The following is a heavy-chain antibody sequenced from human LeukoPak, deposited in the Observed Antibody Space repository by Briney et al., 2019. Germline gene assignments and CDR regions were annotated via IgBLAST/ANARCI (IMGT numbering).Heavy chain of an antibody. CDR3: AKDQGGTYDSSGYYYRY. D-gene: IGHD3-22*01. CDR1: GFTFSSYA. CDR2: ISGSGGST. J-gene: IGHJ4*02. V-gene: IGHV3-23*01. Sequence: GGSLRLSCAASGFTFSSYAMSWVRQAPGKGLEWVSAISGSGGSTYYADSVKGRFTISRDKSKNTLYLQMNSLRGEDRAVYYSAKDQGGTYDSSGYYYRYWGQGTLVTVSS.